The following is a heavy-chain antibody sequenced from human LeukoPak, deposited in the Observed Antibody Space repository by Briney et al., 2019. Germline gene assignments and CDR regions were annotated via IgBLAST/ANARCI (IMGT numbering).Heavy chain of an antibody. J-gene: IGHJ5*02. Sequence: SVKVSCKASGGTFSTDGISWVRQAPGQGLEWMGWIVPVHGTPHYAQKFQGRLTIATDESTSTAYMDLSRLRSEDTGMYCSVKDNTGCSPSIPPFDPWGQGTLVTVS. V-gene: IGHV1-69*05. D-gene: IGHD6-19*01. CDR1: GGTFSTDG. CDR3: VKDNTGCSPSIPPFDP. CDR2: IVPVHGTP.